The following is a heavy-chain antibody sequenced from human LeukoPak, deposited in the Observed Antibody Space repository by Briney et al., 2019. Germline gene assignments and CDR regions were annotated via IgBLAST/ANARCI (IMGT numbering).Heavy chain of an antibody. J-gene: IGHJ4*02. CDR1: GFTFTNYA. Sequence: GGSLRLSCAASGFTFTNYALGWVRQPPGRGLEWVATLSGSGAGTYYSDSVQGRFTISRDNSKRTLFLQMNSLRAEDTAFYYCAKAELGVDTFFDYWGQGTLVTVSS. D-gene: IGHD3-3*01. CDR3: AKAELGVDTFFDY. CDR2: LSGSGAGT. V-gene: IGHV3-23*01.